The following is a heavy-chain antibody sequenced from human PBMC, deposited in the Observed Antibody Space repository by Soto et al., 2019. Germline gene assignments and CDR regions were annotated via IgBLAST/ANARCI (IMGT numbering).Heavy chain of an antibody. Sequence: QVQLVQSGAEVKKPGSSVKVSCKASGGTFSRYTISWVRQAPGQGLEWMGRIIPSLGIANYAQKFQGRVTMTADKSTSTAYMDLSSLRSEDTAVYYCARESAYYDSSGFGSDFQHWGQGTLVTVSS. D-gene: IGHD3-22*01. CDR2: IIPSLGIA. CDR1: GGTFSRYT. CDR3: ARESAYYDSSGFGSDFQH. V-gene: IGHV1-69*08. J-gene: IGHJ1*01.